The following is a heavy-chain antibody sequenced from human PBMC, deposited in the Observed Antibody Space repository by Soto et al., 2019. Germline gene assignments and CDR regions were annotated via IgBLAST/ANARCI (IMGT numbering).Heavy chain of an antibody. CDR3: TTDDWGDYDSSLGAFDI. J-gene: IGHJ3*02. Sequence: GGSLRLSCAASGFTFSNAWMNWVRQAPGKGLEWVGRIKSKTDGGTTDYAAPVKGRFTISRDDSKNTLYLQMNSLKTEDTAVYYCTTDDWGDYDSSLGAFDIWGQGTMVTVSS. V-gene: IGHV3-15*07. CDR1: GFTFSNAW. CDR2: IKSKTDGGTT. D-gene: IGHD3-22*01.